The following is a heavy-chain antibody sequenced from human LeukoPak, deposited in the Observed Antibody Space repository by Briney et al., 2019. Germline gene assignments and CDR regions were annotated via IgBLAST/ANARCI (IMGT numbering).Heavy chain of an antibody. V-gene: IGHV1-8*01. CDR1: GYTFTSYD. CDR3: ARELDDYGDINWFDP. D-gene: IGHD4-17*01. Sequence: ASVKVSCXASGYTFTSYDINWVRQATGQGLEWMGWMNPNSGNTGCAQKFQGRVTMTRNTSISTAYMELSSLRSEDTAVYYCARELDDYGDINWFDPWGQGTLVTVSS. CDR2: MNPNSGNT. J-gene: IGHJ5*02.